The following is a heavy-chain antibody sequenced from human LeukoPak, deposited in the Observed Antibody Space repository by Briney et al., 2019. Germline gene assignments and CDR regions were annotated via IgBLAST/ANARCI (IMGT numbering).Heavy chain of an antibody. V-gene: IGHV1-2*02. D-gene: IGHD2-2*01. J-gene: IGHJ4*02. CDR2: INPNSGGT. CDR1: GYTFTGYY. Sequence: ASVKVSCKTSGYTFTGYYVHWVRQAPGQGLEWMGWINPNSGGTKYSPKFQARVTMTRGTSISTAYMELSGLTSDDTAVYYCARDAYAGFSSSWHEDHWGQGTLVTVSS. CDR3: ARDAYAGFSSSWHEDH.